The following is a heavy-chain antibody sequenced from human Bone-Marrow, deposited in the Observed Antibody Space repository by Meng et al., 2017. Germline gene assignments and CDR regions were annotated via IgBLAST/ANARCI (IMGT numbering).Heavy chain of an antibody. CDR1: GFTFYGYG. D-gene: IGHD5-12*01. CDR2: ITSDGSNK. CDR3: ARDGPHYDVDY. V-gene: IGHV3-33*01. Sequence: GGPLRLSCTTSGFTFYGYGMHWVRQAPGKGLEWVALITSDGSNKYYADSVKGRFTISRDNSKNTLYLQINSLRAEDTAVYFCARDGPHYDVDYWGQGTLVTVSS. J-gene: IGHJ4*02.